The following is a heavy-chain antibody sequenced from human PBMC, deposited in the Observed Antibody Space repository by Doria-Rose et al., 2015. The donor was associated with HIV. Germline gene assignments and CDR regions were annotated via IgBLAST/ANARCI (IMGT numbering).Heavy chain of an antibody. CDR1: GVSLSSPGMG. D-gene: IGHD6-13*01. J-gene: IGHJ4*02. CDR2: IFSDDER. Sequence: QITLKECGPVLVKPTETLTLTCTVSGVSLSSPGMGVSWIRQPPGKALEWLANIFSDDERSYKTSLKSRLTISRGTSKSQVILTMTDMDPVDTATDYCARIKSSRWYHKYYFDFWGQGTLVIVSA. V-gene: IGHV2-26*01. CDR3: ARIKSSRWYHKYYFDF.